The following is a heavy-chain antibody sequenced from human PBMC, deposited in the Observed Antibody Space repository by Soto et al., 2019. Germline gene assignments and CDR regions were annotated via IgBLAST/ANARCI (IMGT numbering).Heavy chain of an antibody. Sequence: SETLSLTCAVYGGSFSGYYWSWIRQPPGKGLEWIGEINHSGSTNYNPSLKSRVTISVDTSKNQFSLKLSSVTAADTAVYYCARRRMPQQLVRYWYFDLWGRGTLVTVSS. J-gene: IGHJ2*01. CDR2: INHSGST. CDR1: GGSFSGYY. CDR3: ARRRMPQQLVRYWYFDL. D-gene: IGHD6-13*01. V-gene: IGHV4-34*01.